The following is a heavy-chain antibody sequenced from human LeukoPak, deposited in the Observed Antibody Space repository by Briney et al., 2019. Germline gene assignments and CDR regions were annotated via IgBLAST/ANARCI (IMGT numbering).Heavy chain of an antibody. CDR3: ARDHLGIAVADNWFDP. D-gene: IGHD6-19*01. J-gene: IGHJ5*02. V-gene: IGHV1-2*06. CDR1: GYTFTGYY. CDR2: INPNSGGT. Sequence: GASVKVSCKASGYTFTGYYVHWVRQAPGQGLEWMGRINPNSGGTNYPQKFQGRVTMTRDTSISTAYMELSRLRSDDTAVYYCARDHLGIAVADNWFDPWGQGALVTVSS.